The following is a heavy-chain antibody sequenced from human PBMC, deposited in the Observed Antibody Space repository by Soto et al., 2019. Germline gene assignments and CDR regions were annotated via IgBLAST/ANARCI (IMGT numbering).Heavy chain of an antibody. J-gene: IGHJ6*02. CDR1: GYSFTSYW. Sequence: EESLKISCKGSGYSFTSYWIGWVRQMPGKGLEWMGIIYPGDSDTRYSPSFQGQVTISADKSISTAYLQWSSLKASDTAMYYCARSDVVVVPAALQDCGMDVWGQGTTVTVSS. CDR3: ARSDVVVVPAALQDCGMDV. D-gene: IGHD2-2*01. CDR2: IYPGDSDT. V-gene: IGHV5-51*01.